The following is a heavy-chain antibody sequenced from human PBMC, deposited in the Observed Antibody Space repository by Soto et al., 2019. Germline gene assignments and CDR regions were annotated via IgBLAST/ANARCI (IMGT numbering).Heavy chain of an antibody. CDR3: TRGPPRVQWFDP. CDR2: IYFTGST. V-gene: IGHV4-61*01. Sequence: NPSETLSLTCTVSGGAVGSGTYYWSWIRQPPGKGLEWIGHIYFTGSTNYNPSLKSRVTMSLDTSRNQFSLKLSSVTAADTAVYYCTRGPPRVQWFDPWGLGTLVTVSS. J-gene: IGHJ5*02. CDR1: GGAVGSGTYY.